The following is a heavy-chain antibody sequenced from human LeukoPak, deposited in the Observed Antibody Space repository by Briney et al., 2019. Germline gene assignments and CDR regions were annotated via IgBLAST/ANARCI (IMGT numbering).Heavy chain of an antibody. D-gene: IGHD6-13*01. V-gene: IGHV5-51*01. CDR1: GYSFTSYW. CDR2: ILLGDSDT. J-gene: IGHJ6*02. CDR3: ARLGVAAAGNYYYGMDV. Sequence: GESLKISCKGSGYSFTSYWIGWVRQMPGKGLERMRIILLGDSDTSYSPSFQGQVTISADKSISTAYLQWSSLKASDIAMYYCARLGVAAAGNYYYGMDVWGQGTTVTVSS.